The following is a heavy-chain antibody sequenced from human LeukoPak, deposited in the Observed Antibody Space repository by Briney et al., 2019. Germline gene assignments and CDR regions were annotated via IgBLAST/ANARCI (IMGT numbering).Heavy chain of an antibody. Sequence: GSLRLSCVASGFTFSSYSMNWIRQPPGKGLEWIGEINHSGSTNYNPSLKSRVTISVDTSKNQFSLKLSSVTAADTAVYYCARGKRPTRNYDFWSGASYYYYMDVWGKGTTVTVSS. V-gene: IGHV4-34*01. CDR1: GFTFSSYS. D-gene: IGHD3-3*01. J-gene: IGHJ6*03. CDR3: ARGKRPTRNYDFWSGASYYYYMDV. CDR2: INHSGST.